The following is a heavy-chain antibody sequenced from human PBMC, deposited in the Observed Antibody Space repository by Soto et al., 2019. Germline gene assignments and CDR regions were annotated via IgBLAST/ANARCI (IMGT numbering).Heavy chain of an antibody. V-gene: IGHV1-18*01. CDR1: GYAFTTYG. CDR2: ISAHNGNT. J-gene: IGHJ4*02. D-gene: IGHD1-1*01. Sequence: QVPLVQSGAEVKKPGASVKVSCQASGYAFTTYGITWVRQAPGQGLEWMGWISAHNGNTNYAQKLQGRVTVTRDTSTSTAYMELRSLRSDDTAVYYCARGRYGDYWGQGALVTVSS. CDR3: ARGRYGDY.